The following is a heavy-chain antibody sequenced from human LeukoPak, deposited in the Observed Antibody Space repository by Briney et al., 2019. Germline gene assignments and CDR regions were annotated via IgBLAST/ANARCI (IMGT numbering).Heavy chain of an antibody. Sequence: ASVKVSCKASGYTFTSYGISWVRQAPGQGLEWMGWISAYNGNTNYAQKLQGRVTMTTDTSTSTAYMELRSLRSDDTAVYYCARDRRLPGESHPMDVWGQGTTVTVSS. J-gene: IGHJ6*02. D-gene: IGHD3-10*01. CDR1: GYTFTSYG. V-gene: IGHV1-18*01. CDR3: ARDRRLPGESHPMDV. CDR2: ISAYNGNT.